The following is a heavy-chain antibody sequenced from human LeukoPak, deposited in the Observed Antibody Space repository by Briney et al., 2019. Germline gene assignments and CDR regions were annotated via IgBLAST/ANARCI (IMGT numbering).Heavy chain of an antibody. CDR1: GFTFSSYA. Sequence: PGGSLRLSCAASGFTFSSYAMSWVRQAPGKGLEWVSAISGSGGSTYYADSVKGRFTISRDNSKNTLYLQMNTLRAEDTAVYYCARDPGGVVYFDYWGQGTLVTVSS. V-gene: IGHV3-23*01. CDR3: ARDPGGVVYFDY. CDR2: ISGSGGST. D-gene: IGHD2-8*01. J-gene: IGHJ4*02.